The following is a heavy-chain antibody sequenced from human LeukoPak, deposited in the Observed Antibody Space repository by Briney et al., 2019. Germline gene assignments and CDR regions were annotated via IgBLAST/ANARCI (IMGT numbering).Heavy chain of an antibody. CDR2: IYYSGST. J-gene: IGHJ4*02. V-gene: IGHV4-59*08. CDR1: GGSISSYY. CDR3: ARLGYYYGSGSYADY. Sequence: PSETLSLTCTVSGGSISSYYWSWIRQPPGKGLEWIGYIYYSGSTNYNPSLKSRVTISVDTSKNQLSLKLSSVTAADTAVYYCARLGYYYGSGSYADYWGQRTLVTVSS. D-gene: IGHD3-10*01.